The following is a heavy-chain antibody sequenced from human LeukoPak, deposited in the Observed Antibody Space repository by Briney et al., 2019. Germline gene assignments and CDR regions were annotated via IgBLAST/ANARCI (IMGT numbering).Heavy chain of an antibody. J-gene: IGHJ4*02. CDR1: GFTFSNAW. Sequence: PGGSLRLSCAASGFTFSNAWMSWVRQAPGKGLEWVSYISSSGGTIYYADSVKGRFTISRDNAKNSLYLQMDHLRHRDTAVYYCARDRSSSAAPSLSYWGQGTLVTVSS. CDR3: ARDRSSSAAPSLSY. V-gene: IGHV3-48*02. D-gene: IGHD6-13*01. CDR2: ISSSGGTI.